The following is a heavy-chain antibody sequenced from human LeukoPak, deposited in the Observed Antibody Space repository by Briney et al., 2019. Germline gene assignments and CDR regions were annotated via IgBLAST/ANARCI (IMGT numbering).Heavy chain of an antibody. CDR2: IHYTGST. Sequence: SETLSLTCTVSGGSISSYYWSWIRQPPEKGLEWIGYIHYTGSTNFNPSLKSRVTISVDKSKNQFSLKLGSVTAADTAVYYCARPYYDFWSGSTEGDAFDIWGQGTMVTVSS. CDR1: GGSISSYY. J-gene: IGHJ3*02. CDR3: ARPYYDFWSGSTEGDAFDI. D-gene: IGHD3-3*01. V-gene: IGHV4-59*12.